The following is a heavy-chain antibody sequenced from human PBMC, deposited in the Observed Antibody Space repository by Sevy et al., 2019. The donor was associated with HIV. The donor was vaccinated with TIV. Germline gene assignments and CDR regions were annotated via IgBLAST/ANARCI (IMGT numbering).Heavy chain of an antibody. D-gene: IGHD6-19*01. J-gene: IGHJ4*02. CDR2: IANSGTDT. CDR1: GINFNDNY. Sequence: SGINFNDNYMTWVRQAPGKGLEWIAYIANSGTDTAYADSVKGRFTITRDAANRSVYLRMNSLRVEDTAVYYCARSWLFNGYFDYWGQGSLVNVSS. CDR3: ARSWLFNGYFDY. V-gene: IGHV3-11*01.